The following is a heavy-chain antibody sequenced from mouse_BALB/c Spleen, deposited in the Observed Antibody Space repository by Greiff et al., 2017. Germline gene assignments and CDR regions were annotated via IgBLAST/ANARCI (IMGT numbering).Heavy chain of an antibody. CDR2: ISNGGGST. CDR1: GFTFSSYT. Sequence: EVKLVESGGGLVQPGGSLKLSCAASGFTFSSYTMSWVRQTPEKRLEWVAYISNGGGSTYYPDSVKGRFTISRDNAKNNLYLQMSSLKSEDTAMYYCARDRRGPYYYGSSWDYAIDYWGQGTSVTVSS. D-gene: IGHD1-1*01. J-gene: IGHJ4*01. CDR3: ARDRRGPYYYGSSWDYAIDY. V-gene: IGHV5-12-2*01.